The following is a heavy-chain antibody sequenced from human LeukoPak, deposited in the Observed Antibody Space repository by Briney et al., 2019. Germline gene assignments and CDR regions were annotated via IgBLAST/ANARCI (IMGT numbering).Heavy chain of an antibody. CDR1: GGSISSYY. Sequence: SETLSLTCTVSGGSISSYYWSWIRQPAGKGLEWIGRIYTSGSTNYNPSLKSRVTTSVDTSKNQFSLKLSSVTAADTAVYYCARSYGSGRRVSYYYMDVWGKGTTVTVSS. CDR2: IYTSGST. CDR3: ARSYGSGRRVSYYYMDV. J-gene: IGHJ6*03. V-gene: IGHV4-4*07. D-gene: IGHD3-10*01.